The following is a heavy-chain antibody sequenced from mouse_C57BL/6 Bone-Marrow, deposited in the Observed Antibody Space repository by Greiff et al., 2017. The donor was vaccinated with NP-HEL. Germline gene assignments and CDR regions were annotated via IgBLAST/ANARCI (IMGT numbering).Heavy chain of an antibody. CDR3: AREAYYGSSDWYFDV. D-gene: IGHD1-1*01. Sequence: VQLQQSGAELARPGASVKLSCKASGYTFTSYGISWVKQRTGQGLEWIGEIYPRSGNTYYNEKFKGKATLTADKSSSTAYMQLSSLTSEDSAVYYCAREAYYGSSDWYFDVWGTGTTVTVSS. V-gene: IGHV1-81*01. CDR1: GYTFTSYG. CDR2: IYPRSGNT. J-gene: IGHJ1*03.